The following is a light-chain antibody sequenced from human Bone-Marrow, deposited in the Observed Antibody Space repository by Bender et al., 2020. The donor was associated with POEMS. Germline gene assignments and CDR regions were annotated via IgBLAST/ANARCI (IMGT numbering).Light chain of an antibody. V-gene: IGLV6-57*04. J-gene: IGLJ3*02. CDR2: EHD. Sequence: NFLLTQPHSVSESPGKTVTISCTRSSGSIASYYVQWYQQRPGSAPNIVIFEHDQRPSGVPDRFSGSQSGTSASLAISRPQSEDEADYYCAAWDDSLSAWVFGGGTKLTVL. CDR3: AAWDDSLSAWV. CDR1: SGSIASYY.